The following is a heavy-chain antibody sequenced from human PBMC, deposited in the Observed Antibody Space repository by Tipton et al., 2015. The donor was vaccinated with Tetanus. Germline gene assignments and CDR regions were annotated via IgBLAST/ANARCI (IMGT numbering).Heavy chain of an antibody. CDR3: ARPEASGRARGFDI. J-gene: IGHJ3*02. CDR2: VYSTATT. CDR1: GGSFSSGDYY. Sequence: TLSLTCTVSGGSFSSGDYYWSWIRRPPGKGPVGIGYVYSTATTYYNPSLKSRVTISVDTSKNLFSLTSVTASDTAVYYCARPEASGRARGFDIWGQGTKVTVSP. D-gene: IGHD3-10*01. V-gene: IGHV4-30-4*01.